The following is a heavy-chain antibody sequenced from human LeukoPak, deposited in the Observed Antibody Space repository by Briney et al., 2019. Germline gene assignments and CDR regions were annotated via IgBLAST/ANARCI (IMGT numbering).Heavy chain of an antibody. CDR2: ISSSGSTI. CDR3: ARDPQYYYYGMDV. Sequence: PGGSLRLSCAASGFTFSDYYMSWLRQAPGKGLEWVSYISSSGSTIYYADSVKGRFTISRDNAKNSLYLQMNSLRAEDTAVYYCARDPQYYYYGMDVWGQGTTVTVSS. V-gene: IGHV3-11*01. J-gene: IGHJ6*02. CDR1: GFTFSDYY.